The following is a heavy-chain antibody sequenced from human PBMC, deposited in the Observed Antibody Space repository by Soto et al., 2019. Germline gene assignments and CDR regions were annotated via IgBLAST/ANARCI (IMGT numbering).Heavy chain of an antibody. Sequence: ASVKVSCKASGYTFTSYDINWVRQATGQGLEWMGWMNPNSGNTGYAQKFQGRVTMTRNTSLSTAYMELSSLRSEDTAVYYCGSVRITIFGVVIQNWFDPWGQGTLVTVSS. CDR2: MNPNSGNT. CDR3: GSVRITIFGVVIQNWFDP. CDR1: GYTFTSYD. V-gene: IGHV1-8*01. J-gene: IGHJ5*02. D-gene: IGHD3-3*01.